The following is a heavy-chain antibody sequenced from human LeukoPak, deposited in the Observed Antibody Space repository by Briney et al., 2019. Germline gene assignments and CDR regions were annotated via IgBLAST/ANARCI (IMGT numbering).Heavy chain of an antibody. CDR1: GGSISSGSYY. J-gene: IGHJ4*02. Sequence: SQTLSLTCTVSGGSISSGSYYWSWIRQPAGKGLEWIGRIYTSGSTNYNPSLKSRVTISVDTSKNQFSLKLSSVTAADTAVYYCARSDIVVVPAAEDAFDYWGQGTLVTVSS. V-gene: IGHV4-61*02. CDR3: ARSDIVVVPAAEDAFDY. D-gene: IGHD2-2*01. CDR2: IYTSGST.